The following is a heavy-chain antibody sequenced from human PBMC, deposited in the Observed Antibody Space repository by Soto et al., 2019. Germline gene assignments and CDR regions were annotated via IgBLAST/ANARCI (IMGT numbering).Heavy chain of an antibody. J-gene: IGHJ6*02. V-gene: IGHV3-23*01. Sequence: GGSLRLSCAASGFTFGSYAMSCVGQAPGKGLEWVSAIRSSGDSTYYADYVKCRFTISRDNSKNTLYLQMTSLRAEDTAIYYCAPLFGELVLPRCCMVFWGPGPT. CDR2: IRSSGDST. CDR3: APLFGELVLPRCCMVF. D-gene: IGHD3-10*01. CDR1: GFTFGSYA.